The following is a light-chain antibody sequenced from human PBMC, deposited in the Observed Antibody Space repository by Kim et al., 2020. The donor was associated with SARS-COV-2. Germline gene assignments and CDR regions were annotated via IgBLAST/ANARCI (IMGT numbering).Light chain of an antibody. CDR2: DVT. J-gene: IGLJ3*02. Sequence: GQSITISCTGTTSDVGAYDYVSWYQQFPGNAPQLIIYDVTHRPSGVSDRFSGSKSGNTASLTISGLQADDEADYYCSSFTTTTARVFGGGTKVTVL. CDR1: TSDVGAYDY. CDR3: SSFTTTTARV. V-gene: IGLV2-14*03.